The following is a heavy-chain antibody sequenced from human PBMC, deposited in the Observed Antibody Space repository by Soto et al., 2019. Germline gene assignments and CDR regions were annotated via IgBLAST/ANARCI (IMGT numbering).Heavy chain of an antibody. CDR3: ARLGTAVVVTANDAFDI. CDR2: ISSGGST. D-gene: IGHD2-21*02. Sequence: GGSLRLSCAASGFTVSSNYMSWVRQAPGKGLEWVSVISSGGSTYYADSVKGRFTISRDNSKNTLYLQMNSLRAEDTAVYYCARLGTAVVVTANDAFDIWGQGTMVTVPS. V-gene: IGHV3-53*01. CDR1: GFTVSSNY. J-gene: IGHJ3*02.